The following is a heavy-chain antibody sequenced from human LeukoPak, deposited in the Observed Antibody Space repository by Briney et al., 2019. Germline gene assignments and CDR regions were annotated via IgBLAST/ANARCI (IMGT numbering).Heavy chain of an antibody. CDR3: AREGGIAAAGASYDY. CDR2: IYYSGST. J-gene: IGHJ4*02. V-gene: IGHV4-61*01. D-gene: IGHD6-13*01. CDR1: GGSVSSGSYY. Sequence: SETLSLTCTVSGGSVSSGSYYWSWIRQPSGKGLEWIGYIYYSGSTNYNPSLKSRVTISVDTSKNQFSLKLSSVTAADTAVYYCAREGGIAAAGASYDYWGQGTLVTVSS.